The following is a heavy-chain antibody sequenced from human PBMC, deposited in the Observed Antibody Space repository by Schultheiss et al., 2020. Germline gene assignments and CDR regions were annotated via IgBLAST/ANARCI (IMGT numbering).Heavy chain of an antibody. Sequence: GGSLRLSCAASGFTFSSYGMHWVRQAPGKGLEWVSYISSSGSTIYYADSVKGRFTISRDNAKNSLYLQMNSLRAEDTAVYYCARYGSGTYYYYGMDVWGQGTTVTVSS. D-gene: IGHD3-10*01. V-gene: IGHV3-48*04. CDR2: ISSSGSTI. CDR3: ARYGSGTYYYYGMDV. J-gene: IGHJ6*02. CDR1: GFTFSSYG.